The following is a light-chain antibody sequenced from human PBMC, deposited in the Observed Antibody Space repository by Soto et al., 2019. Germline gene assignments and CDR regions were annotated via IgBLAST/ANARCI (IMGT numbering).Light chain of an antibody. J-gene: IGKJ2*01. CDR1: QDIGSR. V-gene: IGKV1-17*01. CDR2: ETS. Sequence: DIQMTQSPSSLSASVGDRVTITCRASQDIGSRLGWYQQKPGEVPKRLIYETSSLQRGVPSRFSGAGSWTDFTLTISGLQPEDFATYYCLQHSDYPFTFGQGTQLDI. CDR3: LQHSDYPFT.